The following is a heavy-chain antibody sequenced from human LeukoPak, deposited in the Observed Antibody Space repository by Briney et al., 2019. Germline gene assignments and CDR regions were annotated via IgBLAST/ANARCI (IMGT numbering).Heavy chain of an antibody. CDR2: MNPNSGNT. J-gene: IGHJ3*02. CDR1: GYTFTSYD. CDR3: AKDAPVSLGEYNIRGAFDI. V-gene: IGHV1-8*03. D-gene: IGHD3-10*01. Sequence: ASVKVSCKASGYTFTSYDINWVRQATGQGLEWMGWMNPNSGNTGYAQKFQGRVTITRNTSISTAYMELSSLRSEDTAVYYCAKDAPVSLGEYNIRGAFDIWGQGTMVTVSS.